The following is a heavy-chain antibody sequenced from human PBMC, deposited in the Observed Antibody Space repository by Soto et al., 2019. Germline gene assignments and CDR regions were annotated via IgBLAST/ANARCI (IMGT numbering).Heavy chain of an antibody. Sequence: EVQLVESGGGLVQPGGSLKLSCTASGFRVTDSAMDWVRQAAGKGMERVGRIRRKGNIHATTYGESVKGRFSISRDESQNMVYVQMNSLKIEDTAVYYFARHQGYVYVINSLDDWGQGTLVTVYS. CDR1: GFRVTDSA. CDR2: IRRKGNIHAT. V-gene: IGHV3-73*02. D-gene: IGHD2-15*01. J-gene: IGHJ4*02. CDR3: ARHQGYVYVINSLDD.